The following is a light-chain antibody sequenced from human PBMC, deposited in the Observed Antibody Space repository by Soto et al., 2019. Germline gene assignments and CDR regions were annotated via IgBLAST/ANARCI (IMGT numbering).Light chain of an antibody. Sequence: DIQLTQSPSSLSASVGDRVTITCRAGQSITTYLNWYRQKPGKAPKLLIHKASSLESGVPSRFSGSGSGTEFTLTISSLQPDDFATYYCQQYNSYSGTFGQGTKV. V-gene: IGKV1-5*03. CDR2: KAS. CDR1: QSITTY. J-gene: IGKJ1*01. CDR3: QQYNSYSGT.